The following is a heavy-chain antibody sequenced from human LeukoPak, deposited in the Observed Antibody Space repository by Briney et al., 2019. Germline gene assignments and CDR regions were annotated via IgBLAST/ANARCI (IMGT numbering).Heavy chain of an antibody. CDR1: GGSISSYY. CDR2: IYYSGST. CDR3: ARTPPPYYDSSGPFDY. V-gene: IGHV4-59*01. Sequence: SETLSLTCTVSGGSISSYYWSWIRRPPGKGLERIGYIYYSGSTNYNPSLKSRVTISVDTSKNQSSLKLSSVTAADTAVYYCARTPPPYYDSSGPFDYWGQGTLVTVSS. J-gene: IGHJ4*02. D-gene: IGHD3-22*01.